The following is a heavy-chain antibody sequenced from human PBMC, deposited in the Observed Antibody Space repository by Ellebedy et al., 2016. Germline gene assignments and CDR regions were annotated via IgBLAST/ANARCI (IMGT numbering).Heavy chain of an antibody. CDR1: GFTFSSHA. Sequence: GGSLRLSCEASGFTFSSHAMSWVRQAPGKGPEWVSAVVGSGERTFYADSVKGRFTISRDNSKNRLYLQMNNLQVEDTATYYCANVGGSGSYYNGYWGQGTLVTVSS. J-gene: IGHJ4*02. D-gene: IGHD3-10*01. CDR3: ANVGGSGSYYNGY. V-gene: IGHV3-23*01. CDR2: VVGSGERT.